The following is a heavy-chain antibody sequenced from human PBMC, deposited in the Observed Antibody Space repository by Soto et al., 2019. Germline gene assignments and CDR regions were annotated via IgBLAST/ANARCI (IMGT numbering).Heavy chain of an antibody. CDR3: ARIAYGDYGGRWLDP. CDR1: GFSLSNARMG. D-gene: IGHD4-17*01. V-gene: IGHV2-26*01. J-gene: IGHJ5*02. CDR2: IFSNDEK. Sequence: QVTLKESGPVLVKPTETLTLTCTVSGFSLSNARMGVSWIRQAPGKALEWLAHIFSNDEKSYSTSLKSRLTISKDTSKSQVVLTMTNMDPVDTATYYCARIAYGDYGGRWLDPWGQGTLVTVSS.